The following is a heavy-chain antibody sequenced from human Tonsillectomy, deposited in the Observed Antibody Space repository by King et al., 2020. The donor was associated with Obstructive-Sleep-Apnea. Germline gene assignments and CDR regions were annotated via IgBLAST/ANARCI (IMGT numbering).Heavy chain of an antibody. V-gene: IGHV3-11*06. D-gene: IGHD4-17*01. CDR1: GFTFSDYY. J-gene: IGHJ5*02. Sequence: VQLVESGGGLVKPGGSLRLSCSASGFTFSDYYMSWILQAPGKGLSGVSYISSSSSYTHYADSVKGRFTTSRDNAKNSLYLQMNSLSAEDTAVYYCARDGDYAGGTWFDPWGQGTLVTVSS. CDR2: ISSSSSYT. CDR3: ARDGDYAGGTWFDP.